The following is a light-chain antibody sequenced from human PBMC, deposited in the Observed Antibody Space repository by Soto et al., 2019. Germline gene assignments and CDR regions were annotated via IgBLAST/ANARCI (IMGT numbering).Light chain of an antibody. CDR3: QQYGSSST. V-gene: IGKV3-20*01. CDR2: GAS. J-gene: IGKJ5*01. CDR1: QSVSSY. Sequence: ELVLTQSPGTLSLSPGERATLSCRASQSVSSYLAWYQQKPGQAPRLLIYGASSRPTGIPDRFSGSGSGTDFTLTISRLEPEDFAVYYCQQYGSSSTFGQGTRLEIK.